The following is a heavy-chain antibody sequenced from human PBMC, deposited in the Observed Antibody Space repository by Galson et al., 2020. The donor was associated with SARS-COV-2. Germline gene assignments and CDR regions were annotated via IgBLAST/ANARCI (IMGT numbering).Heavy chain of an antibody. Sequence: GESLKISCKVSGHTLTELSMHWVRQAPGKGLEWIGGFDPEDGETIYAQKFQGRVTMTEDTSTDTAYMELSSLRSEDTAAYYCATSPALVVVATNWFDPWGQGTLVTVSS. D-gene: IGHD2-15*01. CDR2: FDPEDGET. CDR3: ATSPALVVVATNWFDP. CDR1: GHTLTELS. J-gene: IGHJ5*02. V-gene: IGHV1-24*01.